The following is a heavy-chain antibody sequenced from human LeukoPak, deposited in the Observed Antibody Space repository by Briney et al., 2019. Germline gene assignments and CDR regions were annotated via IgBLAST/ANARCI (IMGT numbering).Heavy chain of an antibody. CDR3: ARSSNPAEHGFDD. Sequence: ASVKVSCKASGYTFSNYVLHWVRQAPGQRLEWMGWIHTGNGITKYSERFQGRVTITRDTTATTAYLDLGSLKSEDTAVYYCARSSNPAEHGFDDWGQGTLVTVSS. CDR2: IHTGNGIT. D-gene: IGHD2-8*01. V-gene: IGHV1-3*04. CDR1: GYTFSNYV. J-gene: IGHJ4*02.